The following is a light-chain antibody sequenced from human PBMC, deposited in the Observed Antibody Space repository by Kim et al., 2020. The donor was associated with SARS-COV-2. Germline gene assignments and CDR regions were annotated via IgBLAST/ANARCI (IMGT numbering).Light chain of an antibody. V-gene: IGLV2-8*01. CDR1: SSEVGRYNH. J-gene: IGLJ3*02. CDR2: EVT. Sequence: GQSCTLPCTGTSSEVGRYNHVSWDQQHPGKAPKLMSYEVTKRPSGVPDRVSGSKAGNTASLTVSGLQAEEEADYYCNSYAANNNGVFGGGTQLTVL. CDR3: NSYAANNNGV.